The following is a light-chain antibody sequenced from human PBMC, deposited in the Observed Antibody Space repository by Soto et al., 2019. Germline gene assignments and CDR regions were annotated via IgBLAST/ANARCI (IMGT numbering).Light chain of an antibody. CDR3: QQYYTYPWT. CDR2: AAS. V-gene: IGKV1-8*01. CDR1: QGISSY. Sequence: AIRMTQSPSSFSASTGDRLTITCRASQGISSYLAWYQQKPGKAPKLLIYAASTLQTGVPSRFSGSGSGTDFTPTISCRQSEDFATYYCQQYYTYPWTFGQGTKVEIK. J-gene: IGKJ1*01.